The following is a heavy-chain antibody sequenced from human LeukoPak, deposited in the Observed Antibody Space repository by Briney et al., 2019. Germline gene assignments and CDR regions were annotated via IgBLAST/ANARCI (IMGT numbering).Heavy chain of an antibody. J-gene: IGHJ3*02. V-gene: IGHV3-33*01. Sequence: PGGSLRLSCAASGFTFSSYGMHWVRQAPGKGLEWVAVIWYDGSNKYYADSVKGRFTISRDNSKNTLYLQMNSLRAEDTAVFYCATLSEAFDIWGQGTMVTVSS. CDR3: ATLSEAFDI. CDR2: IWYDGSNK. CDR1: GFTFSSYG.